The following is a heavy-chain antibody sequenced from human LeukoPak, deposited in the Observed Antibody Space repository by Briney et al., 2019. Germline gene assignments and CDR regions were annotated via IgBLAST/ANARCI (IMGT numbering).Heavy chain of an antibody. CDR3: AKGSAPGYIAAAGTNDY. V-gene: IGHV3-30*18. D-gene: IGHD6-13*01. CDR1: GFTFSSHD. J-gene: IGHJ4*02. Sequence: GGSLRLSCAASGFTFSSHDMHWVRQAPGKGLEWVAIISYDGGKKDYADSVKGRFTISRDNSKNTLYLQMNSLRAEDTAVYYCAKGSAPGYIAAAGTNDYWGQGTLVTVSS. CDR2: ISYDGGKK.